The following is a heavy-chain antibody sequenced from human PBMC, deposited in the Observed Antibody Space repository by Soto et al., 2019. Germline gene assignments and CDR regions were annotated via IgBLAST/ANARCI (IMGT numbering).Heavy chain of an antibody. D-gene: IGHD3-22*01. CDR1: GYTFSSYG. CDR2: ISIYKNTT. V-gene: IGHV1-18*04. CDR3: GRSGEMYYFDTSGYFYFEH. J-gene: IGHJ4*02. Sequence: QVQLVQSGAEVKKPGASVKVSCKASGYTFSSYGISWARQAPGQGLEWMGWISIYKNTTKYAQNFQGRVSMCADTSTSTAYMELRSLRSDDTAVYYCGRSGEMYYFDTSGYFYFEHWGQGTLVTVSS.